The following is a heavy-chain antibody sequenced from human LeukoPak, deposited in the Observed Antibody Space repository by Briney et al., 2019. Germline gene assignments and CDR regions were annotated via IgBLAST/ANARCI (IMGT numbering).Heavy chain of an antibody. CDR2: ISGSGGRT. J-gene: IGHJ3*02. Sequence: PGGSLRLSCAASEFTFSSYAMSWVRQAPGKGLEWVSAISGSGGRTYYAESVKGRFTISRDNNENTLYLQMNSLRAEDTAVYYCAKTSDITIFGVVIISGAFDIWGQGTMVTVSS. CDR1: EFTFSSYA. D-gene: IGHD3-3*01. V-gene: IGHV3-23*01. CDR3: AKTSDITIFGVVIISGAFDI.